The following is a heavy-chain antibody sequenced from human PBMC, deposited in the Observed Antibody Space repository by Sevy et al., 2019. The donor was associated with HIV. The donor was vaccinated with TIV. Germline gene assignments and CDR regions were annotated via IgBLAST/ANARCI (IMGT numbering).Heavy chain of an antibody. CDR2: ISYDGSNK. CDR3: ATDSFDVIITDYFDY. CDR1: GFTFSKYA. D-gene: IGHD3-22*01. Sequence: GGSLRLSCAASGFTFSKYAMYWVRQAPGKGLEWMAVISYDGSNKQYADSVEGRFTISRDNSKNTLYLQMNSLRAEDTAVYYCATDSFDVIITDYFDYWGQGTLVTVSS. J-gene: IGHJ4*02. V-gene: IGHV3-30*04.